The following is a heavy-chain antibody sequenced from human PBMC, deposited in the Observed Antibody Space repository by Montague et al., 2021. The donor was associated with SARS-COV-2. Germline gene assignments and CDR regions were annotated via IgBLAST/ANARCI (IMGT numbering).Heavy chain of an antibody. CDR1: GFTFSSYS. Sequence: SLRLSCAASGFTFSSYSMNWVRQAPGKGLEWVSSISSSSSYIYYADSVKGRFTISRDNAKNSLYLQMNSLRAEDTAVYYCARDPALYYYYMDVWGKGPRSPSP. CDR3: ARDPALYYYYMDV. CDR2: ISSSSSYI. V-gene: IGHV3-21*01. J-gene: IGHJ6*03.